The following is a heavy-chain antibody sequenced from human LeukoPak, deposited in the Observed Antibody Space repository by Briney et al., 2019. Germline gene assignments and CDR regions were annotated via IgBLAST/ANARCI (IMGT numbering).Heavy chain of an antibody. V-gene: IGHV1-2*02. CDR1: GYTSTDYY. CDR3: ARAGIWDYSDTSGYHNGAFDI. J-gene: IGHJ3*02. D-gene: IGHD3-22*01. CDR2: IKPDTGGT. Sequence: ASVKVSCKASGYTSTDYYVHWVRQAPGEGLEWMGWIKPDTGGTNYAQKFQGRVALTRDTSISTADMELSRLRSDDTAVYYCARAGIWDYSDTSGYHNGAFDIWGQGTMVTVSS.